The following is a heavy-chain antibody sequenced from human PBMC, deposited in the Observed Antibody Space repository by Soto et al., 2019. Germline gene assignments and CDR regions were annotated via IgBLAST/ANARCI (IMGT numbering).Heavy chain of an antibody. D-gene: IGHD6-13*01. CDR1: GFTFSNYA. J-gene: IGHJ4*02. V-gene: IGHV3-30-3*01. Sequence: QVQLVESGGGVVQPGRSLRLSCAASGFTFSNYALHWVRQAPGKGLEWVAVISDDGSNKYYTDSVKGRFTISRDNSKNTLYLQMNSLRADDTAVYYCARDRFASSWSYFDYWGQGTPVTVSS. CDR2: ISDDGSNK. CDR3: ARDRFASSWSYFDY.